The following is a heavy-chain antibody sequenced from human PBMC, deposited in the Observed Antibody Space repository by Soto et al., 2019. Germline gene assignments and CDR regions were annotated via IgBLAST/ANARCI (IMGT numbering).Heavy chain of an antibody. Sequence: SGPTLVNPTQTLTLTCTFSGFLLSTSGMCVSWIRQPPGKALEWLALIDWDDDKYYSTSLKTRLTISKDTSKNQVVLTMTNMDPVDTATHYCARGHDFWSSYYYYGMDVWGQGTTVTVSS. J-gene: IGHJ6*02. CDR3: ARGHDFWSSYYYYGMDV. D-gene: IGHD3-3*01. CDR2: IDWDDDK. CDR1: GFLLSTSGMC. V-gene: IGHV2-70*01.